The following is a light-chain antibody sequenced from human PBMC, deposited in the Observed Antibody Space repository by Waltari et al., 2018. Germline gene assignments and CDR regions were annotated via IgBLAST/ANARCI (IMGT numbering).Light chain of an antibody. CDR3: QQYSDLRPLT. CDR1: QSVRSN. V-gene: IGKV3-15*01. Sequence: EIVMTQSPATLSVSPGESATLSCRASQSVRSNLAWYQQKRGQPPRLLIYGASSRAPGIPDRFSGSGSGTEFTLTINSLQSEDVAVYICQQYSDLRPLTFGGGTKVDI. CDR2: GAS. J-gene: IGKJ4*01.